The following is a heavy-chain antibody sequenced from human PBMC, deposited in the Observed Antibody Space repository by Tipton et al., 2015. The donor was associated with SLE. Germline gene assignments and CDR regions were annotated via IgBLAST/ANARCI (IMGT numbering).Heavy chain of an antibody. CDR3: ARDSGGDYDYYFES. CDR2: IDPIRGDT. V-gene: IGHV1-2*02. CDR1: GYTFIDNY. Sequence: QVQLVQSGTEVRKPGASVKVSCTASGYTFIDNYMHWVRQAPGQGLEWMGWIDPIRGDTSYAQKFQGRVNLTLDTSTSTAYMDLTSLKADYTAVYDCARDSGGDYDYYFESWGQGTLVTVSS. J-gene: IGHJ4*02. D-gene: IGHD3-3*01.